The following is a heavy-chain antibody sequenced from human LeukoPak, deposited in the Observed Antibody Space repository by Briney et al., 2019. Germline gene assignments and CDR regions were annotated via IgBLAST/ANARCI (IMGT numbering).Heavy chain of an antibody. V-gene: IGHV4-38-2*02. CDR3: ARRIAVAASTWFDP. CDR1: GYSISSGSY. D-gene: IGHD6-19*01. J-gene: IGHJ5*02. CDR2: IHHSGST. Sequence: PSETLSLTCSVSGYSISSGSYWGWIRQPPGKGLEWIGSIHHSGSTYYNPSLKSRVTISVDTSKNHFSLKLTSVTAADTAVYYCARRIAVAASTWFDPWGQGALVTVSS.